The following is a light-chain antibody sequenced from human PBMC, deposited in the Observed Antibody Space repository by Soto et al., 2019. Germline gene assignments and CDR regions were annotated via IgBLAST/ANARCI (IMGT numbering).Light chain of an antibody. CDR2: DVS. V-gene: IGLV2-14*01. CDR3: ASYTTSSTYV. CDR1: SSYVGGYSY. J-gene: IGLJ1*01. Sequence: QSVLTQPASVSGSPGQSIAISCTGTSSYVGGYSYVSWYQQQPGKAPKLVISDVSNRPSGVSDRFSGSKSGSTASLTISGLQTEDEADYYCASYTTSSTYVFGTGTKVTVL.